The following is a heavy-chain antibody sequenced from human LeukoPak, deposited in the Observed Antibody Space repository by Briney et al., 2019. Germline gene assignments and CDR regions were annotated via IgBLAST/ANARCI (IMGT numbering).Heavy chain of an antibody. CDR3: ARLPGYYDSSGSAYYFDY. J-gene: IGHJ4*02. V-gene: IGHV4-38-2*01. CDR1: GYSISSGYY. CDR2: IYHSGST. Sequence: SETLSLTCAVSGYSISSGYYWGWIRQPPGKGLEWIGSIYHSGSTYYNPSLKSRVTISVDTSKNQLSLKLSSVTAADTAVYYCARLPGYYDSSGSAYYFDYWGQGTLVTVSS. D-gene: IGHD3-22*01.